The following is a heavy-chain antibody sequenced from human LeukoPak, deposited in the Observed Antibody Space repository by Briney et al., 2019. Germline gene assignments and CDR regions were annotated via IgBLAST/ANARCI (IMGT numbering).Heavy chain of an antibody. J-gene: IGHJ6*03. CDR2: IYHSGST. CDR3: ARVAGDYYYYYYMDV. V-gene: IGHV4-4*02. D-gene: IGHD3-10*01. CDR1: GGSISSSNW. Sequence: PSETLSLTCAVSGGSISSSNWWSWVRQPPGEGLEWIGEIYHSGSTNYNPSLKSRVTISVDKSKNQFSLKLSSVTAADTAVYYCARVAGDYYYYYYMDVWGKGTTVTVSS.